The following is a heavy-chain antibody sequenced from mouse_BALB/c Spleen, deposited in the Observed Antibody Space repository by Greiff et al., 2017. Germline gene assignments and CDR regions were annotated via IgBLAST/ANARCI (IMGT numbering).Heavy chain of an antibody. V-gene: IGHV2-2*02. CDR3: ARNTRAMDY. Sequence: QVQLQQSGPGLVQPSQSLSITCTASGFSLTSYGVHWVRQSPGKGLEWLGVIWSGGSTDYNAAFISRLSISKDNSKSQVFFKMNSQQANDTARYYCARNTRAMDYWGQGTSVTVSS. D-gene: IGHD2-12*01. J-gene: IGHJ4*01. CDR1: GFSLTSYG. CDR2: IWSGGST.